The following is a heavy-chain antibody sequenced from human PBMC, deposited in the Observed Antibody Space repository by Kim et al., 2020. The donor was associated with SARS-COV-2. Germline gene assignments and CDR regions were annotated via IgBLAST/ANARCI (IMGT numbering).Heavy chain of an antibody. CDR2: IYYSGST. CDR1: GGSISSYY. Sequence: SETLSLTCTVSGGSISSYYWSWIRQPPGKGLEWIGYIYYSGSTNYNPSLKSRVTISVDTSKNQFSLKLSSVTAADTAVHYCARGYCSSTSCYTSSYYYYYYMDVWGKGTTVTVSS. V-gene: IGHV4-59*01. D-gene: IGHD2-2*02. CDR3: ARGYCSSTSCYTSSYYYYYYMDV. J-gene: IGHJ6*03.